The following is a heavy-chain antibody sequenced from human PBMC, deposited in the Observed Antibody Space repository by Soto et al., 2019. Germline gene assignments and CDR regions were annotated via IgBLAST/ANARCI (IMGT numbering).Heavy chain of an antibody. CDR2: IYYSGIT. V-gene: IGHV4-59*01. Sequence: SETLSLTCAVSGCSISSYYGSWIRQPPGKGLEWVGYIYYSGITNYNPSLKSRVTISVDTSKNQFSLKLGSVTAADTAVYYGARVFYDSSGYYFRYWGQGTLVTVSS. J-gene: IGHJ4*02. D-gene: IGHD3-22*01. CDR1: GCSISSYY. CDR3: ARVFYDSSGYYFRY.